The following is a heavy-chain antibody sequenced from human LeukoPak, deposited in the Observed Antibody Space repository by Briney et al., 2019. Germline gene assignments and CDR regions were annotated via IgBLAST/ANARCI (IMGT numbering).Heavy chain of an antibody. CDR2: IRSKAYGGTT. CDR1: GFTLGDYT. D-gene: IGHD6-13*01. V-gene: IGHV3-49*03. J-gene: IGHJ4*02. Sequence: PGGSLRLSCTASGFTLGDYTMSWFRQAPGKGLEWVGFIRSKAYGGTTEYAASVKGRFTISRDDSKSVAYLQMNGLKTEDTAVYYCTRRDTAAAGRYYFDYWGQGTLVTVSS. CDR3: TRRDTAAAGRYYFDY.